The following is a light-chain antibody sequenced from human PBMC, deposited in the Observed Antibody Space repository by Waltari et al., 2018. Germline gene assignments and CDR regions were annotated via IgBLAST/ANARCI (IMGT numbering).Light chain of an antibody. CDR1: SCNIEIHY. CDR3: GVWDDRLTYEV. Sequence: QSVVTQAPSVSATPGRKGTISSSASSCNIEIHYGSSYQIFPGAAPKLLIYEEKKRPSGIPDRISGYNSGTSSTLGIAGAQTGDEADYYCGVWDDRLTYEVFGTGTKVAVL. V-gene: IGLV1-51*02. J-gene: IGLJ1*01. CDR2: EEK.